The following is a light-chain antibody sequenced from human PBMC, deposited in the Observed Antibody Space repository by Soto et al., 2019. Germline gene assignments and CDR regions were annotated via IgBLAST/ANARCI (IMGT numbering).Light chain of an antibody. Sequence: QSALTQPASVSGSPGQSITISCTGTSSDVGGYNFVSWYQQHPGKAPKLVIFEVSNRPSGGSHRFSGSKSGNTASLTISGLQAEDEADYYCSSYTSSSTFVFGTGTKVTVL. CDR2: EVS. J-gene: IGLJ1*01. V-gene: IGLV2-14*01. CDR1: SSDVGGYNF. CDR3: SSYTSSSTFV.